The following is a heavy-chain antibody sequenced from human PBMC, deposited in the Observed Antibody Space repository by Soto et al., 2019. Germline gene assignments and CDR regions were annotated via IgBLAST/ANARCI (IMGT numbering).Heavy chain of an antibody. CDR3: AAAPRTTALNYYYGMDV. CDR1: GFTFTSSA. Sequence: QMQLVQSGPEVKKPGTSVKVSCKASGFTFTSSAVQWVRQARGQRLEWIGWIVVGSGNTNYEQKFQERVTITRDMSTSTAYMELSSLRSEDTAVYYCAAAPRTTALNYYYGMDVWGQGTTVTVSS. D-gene: IGHD2-21*02. V-gene: IGHV1-58*01. J-gene: IGHJ6*02. CDR2: IVVGSGNT.